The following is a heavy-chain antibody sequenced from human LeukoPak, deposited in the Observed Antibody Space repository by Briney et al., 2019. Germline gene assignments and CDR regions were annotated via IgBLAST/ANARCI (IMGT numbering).Heavy chain of an antibody. V-gene: IGHV1-69*05. J-gene: IGHJ4*02. CDR1: GDTFSNYD. CDR2: IIPVFDTA. CDR3: ALSAEKQLVYFDF. Sequence: ASVKVSYKASGDTFSNYDVTWVRQAPGQGLEWMGRIIPVFDTAKYARNFQGRVTMTTDESSSTAYMELYSLRSEDTAVYYCALSAEKQLVYFDFWGQGTLVTVSS. D-gene: IGHD6-13*01.